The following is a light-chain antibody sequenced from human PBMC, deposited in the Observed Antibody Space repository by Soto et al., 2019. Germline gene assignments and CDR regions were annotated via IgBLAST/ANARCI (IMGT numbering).Light chain of an antibody. Sequence: EIVLTQSPGTLSLSPGERATLSCRASQSVSSSYLAWYQQKPGQPPRLLIFDASNRATGIPDRFSGSGSGTEFTLTISSLEPEDFAVYYCQHYVRSPPSWTFGQGTQVEIK. J-gene: IGKJ1*01. V-gene: IGKV3-20*01. CDR2: DAS. CDR1: QSVSSSY. CDR3: QHYVRSPPSWT.